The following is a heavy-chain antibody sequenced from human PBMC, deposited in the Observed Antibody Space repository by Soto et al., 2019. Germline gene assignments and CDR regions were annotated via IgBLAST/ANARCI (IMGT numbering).Heavy chain of an antibody. CDR2: LNPNSGGI. CDR3: ARDLRLSGNGMDV. D-gene: IGHD3-10*01. Sequence: GGAVKVSCKASGYTFTAYYMHWVRQAPGQGLEWMGWLNPNSGGINYAQKLQGRVTLTRDTSSSTVYMELTRLRSYDTAVYYCARDLRLSGNGMDVWGQGTTVTVSS. J-gene: IGHJ6*02. CDR1: GYTFTAYY. V-gene: IGHV1-2*02.